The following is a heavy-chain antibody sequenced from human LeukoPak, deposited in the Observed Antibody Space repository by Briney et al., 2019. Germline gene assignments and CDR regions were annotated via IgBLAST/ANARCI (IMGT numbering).Heavy chain of an antibody. D-gene: IGHD5-18*01. Sequence: GSLILSCAASGFTFSSYAMHWVRQAPGKGLEWVAVISYDGSNKYYADSVKGRFTISRDNSKNTLYLQMNSLRAEDTAVYYCARAMGRVYSYAYMDVWGKGTTVTVSS. CDR1: GFTFSSYA. CDR3: ARAMGRVYSYAYMDV. V-gene: IGHV3-30*04. CDR2: ISYDGSNK. J-gene: IGHJ6*03.